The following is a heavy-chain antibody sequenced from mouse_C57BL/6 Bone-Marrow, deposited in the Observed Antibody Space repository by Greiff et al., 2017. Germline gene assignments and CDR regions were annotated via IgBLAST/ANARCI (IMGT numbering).Heavy chain of an antibody. CDR2: INPYNGGT. V-gene: IGHV1-19*01. Sequence: VQLQQSGPVLVKPGASVKMSCKASGYTFTDYYMNWVKQSHGKSLEWIGVINPYNGGTSYNQKFKGKATLTVDKSSSTAYMELNSLTSEDSAVYYCALLCDYDGYWYFDVWGTGTTVTVSS. CDR3: ALLCDYDGYWYFDV. J-gene: IGHJ1*03. CDR1: GYTFTDYY. D-gene: IGHD2-4*01.